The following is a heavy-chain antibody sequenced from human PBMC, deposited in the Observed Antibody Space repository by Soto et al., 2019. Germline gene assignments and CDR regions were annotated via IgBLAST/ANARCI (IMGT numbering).Heavy chain of an antibody. D-gene: IGHD2-2*01. CDR3: ARHSLVVPAAGYHGTDV. CDR2: IEPSDSYT. V-gene: IGHV5-10-1*01. CDR1: GYSFTSYW. Sequence: SLKISCKGSGYSFTSYWISCVRQVPGKCLEWMGRIEPSDSYTNYSPSFQGHVTISADKSSSTAYLQWSSLKASDTAMYYCARHSLVVPAAGYHGTDVWGQGTTVTVSS. J-gene: IGHJ6*02.